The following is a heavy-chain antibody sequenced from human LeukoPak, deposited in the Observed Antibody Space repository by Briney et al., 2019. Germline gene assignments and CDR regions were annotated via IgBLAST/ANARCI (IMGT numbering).Heavy chain of an antibody. CDR3: ARGLHWFDP. CDR2: INHSGST. V-gene: IGHV4-34*01. CDR1: GGSSSGYY. Sequence: SETLSLTCAVYGGSSSGYYWSWIRQPPGKGLEWIGEINHSGSTNYNPSLKSRVTISVDTSKNQFSLKLSSVTAADTAVYYCARGLHWFDPWGQGTLVTVSS. J-gene: IGHJ5*02.